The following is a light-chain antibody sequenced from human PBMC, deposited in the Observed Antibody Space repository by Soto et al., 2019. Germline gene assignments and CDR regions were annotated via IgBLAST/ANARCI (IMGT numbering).Light chain of an antibody. CDR2: ATS. CDR1: HRVSSY. V-gene: IGKV3-15*01. J-gene: IGKJ4*01. CDR3: QEYNNLPLT. Sequence: EIVMTQSPATLSVSPGERATLSCRASHRVSSYLAWYQQKPGQAPRLLIYATSTRATGIPARFSGSGSGTEFTLTISSLQSEDFAGYYCQEYNNLPLTSGGWTKLESK.